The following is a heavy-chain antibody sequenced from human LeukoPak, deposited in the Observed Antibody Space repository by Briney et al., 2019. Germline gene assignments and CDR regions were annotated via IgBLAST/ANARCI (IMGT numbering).Heavy chain of an antibody. CDR3: AKDPYGTRYFDY. V-gene: IGHV3-23*01. CDR2: LSGSGGNT. CDR1: GFTFNKYA. J-gene: IGHJ4*02. D-gene: IGHD2-2*01. Sequence: GGSLRLSCAASGFTFNKYATSWVRQAPGKGLEWVSSLSGSGGNTYYADSGKGRFTISRDNSKNTAYLQMNSLRAGDTAVYYYAKDPYGTRYFDYWGQGTLGTVPS.